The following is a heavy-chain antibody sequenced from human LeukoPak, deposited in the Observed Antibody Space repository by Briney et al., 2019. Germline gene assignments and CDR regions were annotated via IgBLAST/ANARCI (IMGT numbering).Heavy chain of an antibody. J-gene: IGHJ4*02. CDR3: ARSFPYSSSAVDY. Sequence: GGSLRLSCAASGFTFSGYRMNWVRQAPGKGLECVSSFSSSSGYIFYADSVRGRFTISRDNAKNSLYLQMNSLRAEDTAVYYCARSFPYSSSAVDYWGQGTLVTVSS. D-gene: IGHD6-6*01. CDR2: FSSSSGYI. CDR1: GFTFSGYR. V-gene: IGHV3-21*01.